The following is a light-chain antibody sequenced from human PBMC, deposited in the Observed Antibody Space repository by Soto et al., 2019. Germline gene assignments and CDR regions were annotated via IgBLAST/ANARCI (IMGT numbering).Light chain of an antibody. J-gene: IGKJ2*01. V-gene: IGKV3-20*01. CDR1: QRVSNSY. CDR3: KQYERPPFA. CDR2: DAS. Sequence: EIVLTQSPGTLSLSPGDRATLSCRASQRVSNSYLAWYQQKPGQAPRLLIYDASTRAAGVPDRVTGGGSGTDFTRTISALEPEDFALHFCKQYERPPFAFGQGTRLEI.